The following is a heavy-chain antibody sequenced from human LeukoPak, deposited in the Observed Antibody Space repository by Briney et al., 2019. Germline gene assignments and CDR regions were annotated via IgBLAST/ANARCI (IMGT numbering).Heavy chain of an antibody. J-gene: IGHJ6*03. V-gene: IGHV4-61*01. CDR1: GYSISSGYY. Sequence: SETLSLTCAVSGYSISSGYYWSWIRQPPGKGLEWIGYIYYSGSTNYNPSLKSRVTISVDTSKNQLSLKLSSVTAADTAVYYCARDLGITGTDYYYYMDVWGKGTTVTVSS. D-gene: IGHD1-20*01. CDR2: IYYSGST. CDR3: ARDLGITGTDYYYYMDV.